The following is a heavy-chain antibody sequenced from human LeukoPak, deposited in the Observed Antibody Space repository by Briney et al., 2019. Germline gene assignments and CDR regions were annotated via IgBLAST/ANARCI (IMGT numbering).Heavy chain of an antibody. J-gene: IGHJ4*02. CDR3: AKVWDTAMAYFDY. Sequence: GGSLRLSCAASGFTFSSYSMHWVRQAPGKGLEWVAVISYDGSNKYYADSVKGRFTISRDNSKNTLYLQMNSLRAEDTAVYYCAKVWDTAMAYFDYWGQGTLVTVSS. V-gene: IGHV3-30*18. CDR1: GFTFSSYS. CDR2: ISYDGSNK. D-gene: IGHD5-18*01.